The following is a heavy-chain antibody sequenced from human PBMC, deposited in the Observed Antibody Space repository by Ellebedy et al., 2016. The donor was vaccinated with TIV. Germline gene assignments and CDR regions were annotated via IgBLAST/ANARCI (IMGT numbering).Heavy chain of an antibody. CDR1: GYNLTELS. V-gene: IGHV1-24*01. D-gene: IGHD5-24*01. CDR2: FDPEDGET. Sequence: ASVKVSXKVSGYNLTELSMHWVRQAPGKGLEWMGGFDPEDGETIYAQKFQGRVTMTEDTSTDTAYMELSSLRSEDTAVYYCATQTRGWLQFGLWGQGTLVTVSP. J-gene: IGHJ4*02. CDR3: ATQTRGWLQFGL.